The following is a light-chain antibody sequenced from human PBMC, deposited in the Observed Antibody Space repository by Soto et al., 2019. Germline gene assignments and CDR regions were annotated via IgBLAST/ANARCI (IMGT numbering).Light chain of an antibody. CDR1: QSIGRW. J-gene: IGKJ5*01. CDR2: AAS. Sequence: DIQMTQSPSTLSASVGDRVTITCRASQSIGRWLAWYQQKPGKAPKLLIYAASSLQSGVPSRFSGSGSGTDFTLTISSLEPEDFAVYYCQQRSNWPTFGQGTRLEIK. V-gene: IGKV1-5*01. CDR3: QQRSNWPT.